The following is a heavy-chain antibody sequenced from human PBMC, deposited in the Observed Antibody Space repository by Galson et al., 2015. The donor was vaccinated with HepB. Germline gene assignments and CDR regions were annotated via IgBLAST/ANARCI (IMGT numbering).Heavy chain of an antibody. Sequence: SLRLSCAASGFTFSSYAMSWVRQAPGKGLEWVSGISGSGGSRYYADSVKGRFTISRDNSKNTLYLQMNSLRAEDTAVYYCAKDVAYGGNSPFDYWGQGTLVTVSS. V-gene: IGHV3-23*01. D-gene: IGHD4-23*01. CDR1: GFTFSSYA. CDR3: AKDVAYGGNSPFDY. CDR2: ISGSGGSR. J-gene: IGHJ4*02.